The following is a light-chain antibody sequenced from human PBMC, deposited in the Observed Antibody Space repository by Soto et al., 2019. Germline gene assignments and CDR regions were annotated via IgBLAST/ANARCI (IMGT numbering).Light chain of an antibody. Sequence: QSVLTQPPSVSGAPGQRVTISCTGSSSNIGAGYDVHWYQRFPGTAPKLLIYGNNNRPSGVPDRFSGSKSGTSASLAITGLQAEDEADYYCQSYDSSLSGYVFRTGTKLTVL. CDR3: QSYDSSLSGYV. CDR1: SSNIGAGYD. V-gene: IGLV1-40*01. J-gene: IGLJ1*01. CDR2: GNN.